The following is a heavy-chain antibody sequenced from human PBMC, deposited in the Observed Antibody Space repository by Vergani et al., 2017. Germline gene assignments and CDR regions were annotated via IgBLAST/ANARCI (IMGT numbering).Heavy chain of an antibody. V-gene: IGHV3-53*01. CDR3: ARVVLGMGNWFDP. Sequence: EVQLVESGGGLIQPGGSLRLSCAASGFTVSSNYMSWVRQAPGKGLEWVLVIYSGGSTYYADYVKGRFTTCRDNSKNTLYLQMNSRRAEDTAVYYCARVVLGMGNWFDPWGQGTLVTVSS. CDR2: IYSGGST. CDR1: GFTVSSNY. J-gene: IGHJ5*02. D-gene: IGHD7-27*01.